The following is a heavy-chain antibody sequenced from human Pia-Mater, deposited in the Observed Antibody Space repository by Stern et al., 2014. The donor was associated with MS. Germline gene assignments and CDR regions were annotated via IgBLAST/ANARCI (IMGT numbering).Heavy chain of an antibody. CDR2: ISCSGGST. V-gene: IGHV3-23*04. D-gene: IGHD1-26*01. Sequence: EVQLVESGGGLAQPGGSLRLSCAGSGFTFSDYAMSWVRPAPGKGLAWVSGISCSGGSTYYAASVQGRFNISRDKSMDTMYLQMSSLRVDDTAVYYCAKGSRIVGSTEFDSWGQGTLVTVSS. CDR3: AKGSRIVGSTEFDS. CDR1: GFTFSDYA. J-gene: IGHJ4*02.